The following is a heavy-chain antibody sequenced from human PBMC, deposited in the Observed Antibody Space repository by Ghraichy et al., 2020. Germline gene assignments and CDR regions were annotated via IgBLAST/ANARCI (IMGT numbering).Heavy chain of an antibody. D-gene: IGHD2-15*01. Sequence: GGSLRLSCAASGFTFSLYGMHWVRQAPGKGLEWVAVVSYDGSNEFYADSVKGRFTISRDNSKNTLYLQMNSLRAEDTAVYYCAKPSSTYGVAAAGTLGDYWGQGALVTVSS. V-gene: IGHV3-30*18. CDR1: GFTFSLYG. CDR2: VSYDGSNE. CDR3: AKPSSTYGVAAAGTLGDY. J-gene: IGHJ4*02.